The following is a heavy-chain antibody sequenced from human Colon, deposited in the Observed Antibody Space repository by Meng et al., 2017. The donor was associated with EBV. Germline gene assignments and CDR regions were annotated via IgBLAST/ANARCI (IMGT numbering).Heavy chain of an antibody. J-gene: IGHJ4*02. V-gene: IGHV3-74*01. Sequence: VGVGGCLVQPGGSLRLACGASGFIFSNFGMHWVRQAPGKGPVWVSHINRDGSSTSYADSVKGRFTISRDNAKNILYLQMNSLRVEDTAVYYCLRDVIRRGQGTLVTVSS. CDR3: LRDVIR. CDR2: INRDGSST. CDR1: GFIFSNFG.